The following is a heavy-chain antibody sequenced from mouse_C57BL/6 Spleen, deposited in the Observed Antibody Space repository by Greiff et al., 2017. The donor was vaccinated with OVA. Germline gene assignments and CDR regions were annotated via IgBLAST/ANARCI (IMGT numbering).Heavy chain of an antibody. CDR2: IDPSDSET. D-gene: IGHD1-1*01. J-gene: IGHJ4*01. V-gene: IGHV1-52*01. CDR1: GYTFTSYW. Sequence: QVQLQQPGAELVRPGSSVKLSCKASGYTFTSYWMHWVKQRPIQGLEWIGNIDPSDSETHYNQKFKDKATLTVDKSSSTAYMQLSSLTSEDSAVYYCARGGYYYGSPPLPMDYWGQGTSVTVSS. CDR3: ARGGYYYGSPPLPMDY.